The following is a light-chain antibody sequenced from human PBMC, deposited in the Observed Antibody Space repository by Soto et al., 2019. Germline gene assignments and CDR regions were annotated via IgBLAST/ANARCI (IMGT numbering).Light chain of an antibody. CDR2: GAS. Sequence: EIVLTQSPGTLSLSPGERATLSCRASQSVSSSYLAWYQQKPGQAPRLLIYGASSMATGIPDRFSGSGSGTGFTFNISRLVPEDFGVYYCQQYVSSPPITFGPGTKVDI. J-gene: IGKJ3*01. CDR1: QSVSSSY. CDR3: QQYVSSPPIT. V-gene: IGKV3-20*01.